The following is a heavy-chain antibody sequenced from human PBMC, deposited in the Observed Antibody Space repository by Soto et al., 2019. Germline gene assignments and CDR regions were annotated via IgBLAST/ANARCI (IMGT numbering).Heavy chain of an antibody. CDR1: GGSISSGGYS. D-gene: IGHD2-21*02. CDR2: VYHSGNP. CDR3: ARLALVTRIFDY. J-gene: IGHJ4*02. Sequence: SETLSLTCAVSGGSISSGGYSWSWIRQPPGKGLEWIGYVYHSGNPYYNPSLKGRVTISLDRSKNQFSLELGSVTAADTAVYYCARLALVTRIFDYWGQGTLVTVSS. V-gene: IGHV4-30-2*01.